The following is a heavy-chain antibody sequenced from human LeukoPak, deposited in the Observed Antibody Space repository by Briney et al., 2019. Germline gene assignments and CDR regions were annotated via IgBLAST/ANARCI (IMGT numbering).Heavy chain of an antibody. Sequence: GGSLRLSCAASGFTFDDYAMPWVRQAPGKGLEWVSGISWNSGSIGYADSVKGRFTISRDNAKNSLYLQMNSLRAEDTALYYCAKVRPQRAYYDFRSGPPYFDYWGQGTLVTVSS. CDR3: AKVRPQRAYYDFRSGPPYFDY. D-gene: IGHD3-3*01. V-gene: IGHV3-9*01. CDR1: GFTFDDYA. CDR2: ISWNSGSI. J-gene: IGHJ4*02.